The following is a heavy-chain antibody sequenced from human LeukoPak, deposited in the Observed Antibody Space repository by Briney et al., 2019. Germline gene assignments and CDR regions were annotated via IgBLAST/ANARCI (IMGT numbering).Heavy chain of an antibody. CDR1: GYSFSTYY. J-gene: IGHJ5*01. Sequence: ASVKVSCKASGYSFSTYYIHWVRQAPGQGLEWMGIINPTGGSTTYAQKFQGRVTMTRDTSTSTVYMELSSLRSEDTAVYYRAKGGHEFDSWGQGTLVTVSA. CDR2: INPTGGST. CDR3: AKGGHEFDS. V-gene: IGHV1-46*01.